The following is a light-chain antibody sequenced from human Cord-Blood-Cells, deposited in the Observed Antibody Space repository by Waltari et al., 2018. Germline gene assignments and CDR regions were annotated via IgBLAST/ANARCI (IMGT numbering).Light chain of an antibody. CDR1: SSDVGSSNL. J-gene: IGLJ3*02. V-gene: IGLV2-23*01. CDR2: EGS. Sequence: QSALTQPASVSGSPGQSITISCTGTSSDVGSSNLFSWYQQHPGKAPNLMIYEGSKRPSGVANPCSGSKSGNTASLTISGLEAEDEADYYCCSYAGSSTLVFGGGTKLTVL. CDR3: CSYAGSSTLV.